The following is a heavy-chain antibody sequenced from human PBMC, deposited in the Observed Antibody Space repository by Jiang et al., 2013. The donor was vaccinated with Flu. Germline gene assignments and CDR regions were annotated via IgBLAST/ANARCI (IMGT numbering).Heavy chain of an antibody. V-gene: IGHV1-69*01. J-gene: IGHJ6*03. CDR3: ATQRSGFLEWLSHYYYYYYMDV. CDR1: GGTFSSYA. Sequence: SGAEVKKPGSSVKVSCKASGGTFSSYAISWVRQAPGQGLEWMGGIIPIFGTANYAQKFQGRVTITADESTSTAYMELSSLRSEDTAVYYCATQRSGFLEWLSHYYYYYYMDVLGKGTTVTVSS. CDR2: IIPIFGTA. D-gene: IGHD3-3*01.